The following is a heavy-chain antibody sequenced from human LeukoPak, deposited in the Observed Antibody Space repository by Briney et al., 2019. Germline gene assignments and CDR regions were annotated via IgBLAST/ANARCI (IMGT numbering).Heavy chain of an antibody. CDR1: GYSIRSGYQ. Sequence: KPSETLSLTCSVSGYSIRSGYQWGWIRQPPGKGLEWIGSINYSGTTYDNPSLKSRVTISVDTSKNQFSLKLSSVSAADTAVYYCAREREGPYGYLDYWGQGTLVTVSS. D-gene: IGHD4-17*01. V-gene: IGHV4-38-2*02. CDR3: AREREGPYGYLDY. J-gene: IGHJ4*02. CDR2: INYSGTT.